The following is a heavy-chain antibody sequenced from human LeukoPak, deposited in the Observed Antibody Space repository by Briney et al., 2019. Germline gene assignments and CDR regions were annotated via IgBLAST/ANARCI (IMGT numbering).Heavy chain of an antibody. CDR1: GYTFTSYG. Sequence: GASVKVSCKASGYTFTSYGINWVRQAPGQGLEWMGWISAYNGDTNYAQKLQGRVTMTTDTSTSTAYMELSRLRSDDTAVYYCASGFYDSSGENAFDIWGQGTMVTVSS. V-gene: IGHV1-18*01. CDR3: ASGFYDSSGENAFDI. CDR2: ISAYNGDT. D-gene: IGHD3-22*01. J-gene: IGHJ3*02.